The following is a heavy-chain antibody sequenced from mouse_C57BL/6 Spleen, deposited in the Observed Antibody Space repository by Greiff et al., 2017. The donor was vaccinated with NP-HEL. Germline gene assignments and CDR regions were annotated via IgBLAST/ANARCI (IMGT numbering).Heavy chain of an antibody. CDR1: GFTFSDYG. V-gene: IGHV5-17*01. CDR2: ISSGSSTI. CDR3: ARPYYVYDDGFAY. J-gene: IGHJ3*01. Sequence: EVQVVESGGGLVKPGGSLKLSCAASGFTFSDYGMHWVRQAPEKGLEWVAYISSGSSTIYYADTVKGRFTISRDNAKNTLFLQMTSLRSEDTAMYYCARPYYVYDDGFAYWGQGTLVTVSA. D-gene: IGHD2-14*01.